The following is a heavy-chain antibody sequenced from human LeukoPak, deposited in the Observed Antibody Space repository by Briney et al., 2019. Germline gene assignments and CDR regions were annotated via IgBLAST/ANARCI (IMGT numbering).Heavy chain of an antibody. CDR3: ARDSDYGDYLHAFDI. J-gene: IGHJ3*02. Sequence: GGSLRLSCAASGFTFSSHAMHWVRQAPGKGLEWVAVISYDGDEKYYADSVKGRFTISRDNSKNTLYLQMNCLRAEDTAVYYCARDSDYGDYLHAFDIWGQGTMVTVSS. CDR2: ISYDGDEK. V-gene: IGHV3-30*04. D-gene: IGHD4-17*01. CDR1: GFTFSSHA.